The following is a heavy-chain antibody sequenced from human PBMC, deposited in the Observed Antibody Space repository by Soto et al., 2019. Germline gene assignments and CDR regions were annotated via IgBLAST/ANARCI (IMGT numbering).Heavy chain of an antibody. CDR2: IYYSGST. V-gene: IGHV4-31*03. D-gene: IGHD2-21*02. Sequence: QVQLQESGPGLVKPSQTLSLTCTVSGGSISSGGYYWSWIRQHPGKGLEWIGYIYYSGSTYYNPSLKSSVTISVDTSKNQFSLKLSSVTAADTAVYYCARVGLVVTATYYFDYWGQGTLVTVSS. CDR3: ARVGLVVTATYYFDY. CDR1: GGSISSGGYY. J-gene: IGHJ4*02.